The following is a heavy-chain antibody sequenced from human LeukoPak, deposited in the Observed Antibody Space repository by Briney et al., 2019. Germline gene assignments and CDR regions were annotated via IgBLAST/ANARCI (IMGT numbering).Heavy chain of an antibody. D-gene: IGHD2-2*01. CDR2: ISGSGGST. CDR1: GFTFSSYA. V-gene: IGHV3-23*01. Sequence: GGSLRLSCAASGFTFSSYAMSWVRQAPGKGLEWVSAISGSGGSTYYADSVKGRFTISRDNSKNTLYLQMNSLRAEDTAVYYCAKSSGYCSSISCYADFDYWGQGTLVTVSS. J-gene: IGHJ4*02. CDR3: AKSSGYCSSISCYADFDY.